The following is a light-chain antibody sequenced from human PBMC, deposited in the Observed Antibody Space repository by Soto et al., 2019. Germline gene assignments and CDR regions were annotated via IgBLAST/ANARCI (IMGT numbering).Light chain of an antibody. CDR3: QSYDGSLSGWV. V-gene: IGLV1-40*01. CDR1: SSNIGAGYV. CDR2: GNS. J-gene: IGLJ3*02. Sequence: QSALTQPPSVSGAPGQRVTISCTGSSSNIGAGYVVHWYQQLPGTAPKLLIYGNSNRPSGVPDRFSGSKSGTSASLAITGLQAEDEADYYCQSYDGSLSGWVFGGGTKLTVL.